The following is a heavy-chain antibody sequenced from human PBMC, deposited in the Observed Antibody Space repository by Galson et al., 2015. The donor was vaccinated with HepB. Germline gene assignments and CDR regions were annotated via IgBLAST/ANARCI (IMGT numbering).Heavy chain of an antibody. J-gene: IGHJ4*02. CDR3: TKGRCYGHLPYSFDY. CDR2: ISNSGSLT. CDR1: GFSFSGYA. Sequence: SLRLSCAASGFSFSGYAMSWVRQAPGKGLEWVSAISNSGSLTYYADSVKGRFTISRDNSQNTQYLQMNSLRAEDTAVYYCTKGRCYGHLPYSFDYWGQGTLVTVSS. D-gene: IGHD2-15*01. V-gene: IGHV3-23*01.